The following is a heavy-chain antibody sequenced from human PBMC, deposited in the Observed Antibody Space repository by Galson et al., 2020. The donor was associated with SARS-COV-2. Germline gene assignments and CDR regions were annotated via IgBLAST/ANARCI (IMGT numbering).Heavy chain of an antibody. CDR3: ARGGSTVTMSFPGLHYYYYYMDV. D-gene: IGHD4-17*01. CDR1: GGSFSGYY. J-gene: IGHJ6*03. Sequence: SETLSLTCAVYGGSFSGYYWSWIRQPPGKGLEWIGEINHSGSTNYNPSLKSRVTISVDTSKNQFSLKLSSVTAADTAVYYCARGGSTVTMSFPGLHYYYYYMDVWGKGTTVTVSS. V-gene: IGHV4-34*01. CDR2: INHSGST.